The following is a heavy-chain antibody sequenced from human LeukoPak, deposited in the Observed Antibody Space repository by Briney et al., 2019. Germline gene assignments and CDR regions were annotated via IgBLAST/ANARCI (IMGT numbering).Heavy chain of an antibody. V-gene: IGHV3-74*01. CDR3: ARGGENSYEPNDY. J-gene: IGHJ4*02. CDR2: IASDGSST. D-gene: IGHD5-18*01. CDR1: GFTFSSYW. Sequence: GGSLRLSCAASGFTFSSYWMNWVRQAPGKGLVWVSRIASDGSSTTYADSVKGRFTISRDNSKNTLYLQMNSLRAEDTAVYYCARGGENSYEPNDYWGQGTLVTVSS.